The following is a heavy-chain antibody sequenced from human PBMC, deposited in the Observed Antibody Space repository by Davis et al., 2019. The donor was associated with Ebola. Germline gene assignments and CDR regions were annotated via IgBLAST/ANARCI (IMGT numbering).Heavy chain of an antibody. Sequence: ASVKVSCKASGYTFIGYYIHWVRQAPGEGLEWMGRINPNSGGTKYAQKFQGRVTMTRDTSISTAYMELSRLRSDDTAVYYCARGGSSGWYGYWGQGTLVTVSS. CDR1: GYTFIGYY. CDR2: INPNSGGT. J-gene: IGHJ4*02. V-gene: IGHV1-2*06. CDR3: ARGGSSGWYGY. D-gene: IGHD6-19*01.